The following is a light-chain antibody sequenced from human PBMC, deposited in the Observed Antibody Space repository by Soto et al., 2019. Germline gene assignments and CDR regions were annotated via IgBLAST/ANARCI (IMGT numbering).Light chain of an antibody. V-gene: IGLV1-40*01. CDR1: SSNIGAGYD. J-gene: IGLJ2*01. Sequence: QSALTQPPSVSGAPGQRVTISCTGSSSNIGAGYDVHWYQQLPGAAPKLLVYGNTNRPSGVPDRFSGSRSGTSASLAITGLXAEDEADYYCQSYESSLSGWVFGGGTKVTVL. CDR3: QSYESSLSGWV. CDR2: GNT.